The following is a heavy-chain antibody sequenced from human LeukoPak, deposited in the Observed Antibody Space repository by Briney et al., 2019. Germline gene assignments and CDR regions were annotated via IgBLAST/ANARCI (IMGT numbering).Heavy chain of an antibody. CDR3: ARSPLSNPPFDWALQIDF. V-gene: IGHV1-18*01. D-gene: IGHD3-9*01. J-gene: IGHJ4*02. Sequence: ASVKVSCKASGYTFTSYGISWVRQAPGQGLEWMGWISAYNGNTNYAQKLQGRVTMTTDTSTSTAYMELRSLRSDDTAVYYYARSPLSNPPFDWALQIDFWGQGTLVTVSS. CDR1: GYTFTSYG. CDR2: ISAYNGNT.